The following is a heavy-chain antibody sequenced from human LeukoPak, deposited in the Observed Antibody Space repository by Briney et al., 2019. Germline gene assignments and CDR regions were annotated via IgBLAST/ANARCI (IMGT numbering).Heavy chain of an antibody. CDR1: GYSFTAYY. J-gene: IGHJ5*02. D-gene: IGHD1-14*01. CDR3: ARERNPRRFDP. CDR2: INPSGGST. V-gene: IGHV1-46*01. Sequence: ASVKVSCKTSGYSFTAYYMHWVRQAPGQGLEWMGWINPSGGSTSYAQKFQGRVTMTRDTSTSTVYMELSSLRSEDTAVYYCARERNPRRFDPWGQGTLVTVSS.